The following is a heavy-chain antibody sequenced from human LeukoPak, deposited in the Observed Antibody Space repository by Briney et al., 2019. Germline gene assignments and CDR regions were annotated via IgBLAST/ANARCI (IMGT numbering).Heavy chain of an antibody. Sequence: PGGSLRLSCAASGFSFSRYWMSWVRQAPGKGLVWVSRINSDGSSTSYADSVKGRFTISRDNAKNTLYLQMNSLRAEDTAVYYCARDFVPVWGSYRSWFDPWGQGTLVTVSS. CDR3: ARDFVPVWGSYRSWFDP. V-gene: IGHV3-74*01. D-gene: IGHD3-16*02. CDR1: GFSFSRYW. J-gene: IGHJ5*02. CDR2: INSDGSST.